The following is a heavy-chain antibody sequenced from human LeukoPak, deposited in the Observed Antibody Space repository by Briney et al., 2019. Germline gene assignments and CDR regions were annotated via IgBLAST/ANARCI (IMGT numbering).Heavy chain of an antibody. J-gene: IGHJ4*02. Sequence: GGSLRLSCAASGFTFSSYAMSWVRPAPGKGLEWVSAISGSGGSTYYADSVKGRFTISRGNSKNTLYLQMNSLRAEDTAVYYCANSIAVVGKFDYWGQGTLVTVSS. V-gene: IGHV3-23*01. D-gene: IGHD6-19*01. CDR3: ANSIAVVGKFDY. CDR2: ISGSGGST. CDR1: GFTFSSYA.